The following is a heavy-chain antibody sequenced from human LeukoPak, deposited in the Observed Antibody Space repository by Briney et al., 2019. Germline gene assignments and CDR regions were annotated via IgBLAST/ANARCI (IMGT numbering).Heavy chain of an antibody. CDR2: IYHSGGT. Sequence: SETLSLTCAVSGGSISSGGYSWSWIRQPPGKGLEWIGYIYHSGGTYYNLSLKSRVTISVDRSKNQFSLKLSSVTAADTAVYYCATSSVMSGSLDYWGQGTLVTVSS. J-gene: IGHJ4*02. V-gene: IGHV4-30-2*01. CDR1: GGSISSGGYS. CDR3: ATSSVMSGSLDY. D-gene: IGHD2-15*01.